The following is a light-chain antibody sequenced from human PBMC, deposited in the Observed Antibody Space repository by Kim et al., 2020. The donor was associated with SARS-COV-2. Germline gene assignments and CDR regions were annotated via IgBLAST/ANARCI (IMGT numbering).Light chain of an antibody. Sequence: GSPGQTASITCSGDKLGDEYACWYQQKPGQSPVLVIYQDSKRPSGIPERFSGSNSGNTATLTISGTHAMDEADYYCQAWDSSTVVFGGGTQLTVL. CDR3: QAWDSSTVV. J-gene: IGLJ2*01. V-gene: IGLV3-1*01. CDR2: QDS. CDR1: KLGDEY.